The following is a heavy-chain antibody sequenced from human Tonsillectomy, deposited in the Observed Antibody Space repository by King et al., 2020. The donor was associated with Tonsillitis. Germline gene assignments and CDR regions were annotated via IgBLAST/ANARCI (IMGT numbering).Heavy chain of an antibody. CDR2: IIPIFGTT. CDR1: GGTFSNHA. V-gene: IGHV1-69*01. Sequence: QLVQSGAEVKKPGSSVKVSCKASGGTFSNHAISWVRQAPGQGLEWMGGIIPIFGTTHYAQMVKGRVTITADESTSTAYRELSSLRSEDTAVYYCAESGSVTGENSYQYYMDVWGKGTTVTVSS. J-gene: IGHJ6*03. D-gene: IGHD7-27*01. CDR3: AESGSVTGENSYQYYMDV.